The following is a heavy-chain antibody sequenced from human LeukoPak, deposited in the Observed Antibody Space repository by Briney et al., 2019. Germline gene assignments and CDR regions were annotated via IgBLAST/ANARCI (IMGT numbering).Heavy chain of an antibody. V-gene: IGHV3-48*03. CDR1: GFTFSTYE. CDR2: VSSSGSTI. J-gene: IGHJ3*02. Sequence: GGSLRLSCAASGFTFSTYEMHWVRQAPGKGLEWVSYVSSSGSTIYYADSVRGRFTISRDNAKNSLYLQMNSLRAEDTAVYYCARAGYYGSGSHRVAFDIWGQGTMVTVSS. D-gene: IGHD3-10*01. CDR3: ARAGYYGSGSHRVAFDI.